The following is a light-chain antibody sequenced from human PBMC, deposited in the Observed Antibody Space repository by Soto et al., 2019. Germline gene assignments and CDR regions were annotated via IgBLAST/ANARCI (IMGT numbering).Light chain of an antibody. CDR2: DVS. J-gene: IGLJ2*01. V-gene: IGLV2-11*01. CDR3: RSYAGNYNFDV. Sequence: QSALTQPRSVSGSPGQSVTISCTGTNSDIGDYAYVSWYQHHPGKAPKFLISDVSQRPSGVPDRFSGSKSGNTASLTISGLQAEDEADYFCRSYAGNYNFDVFGGGTKLTVL. CDR1: NSDIGDYAY.